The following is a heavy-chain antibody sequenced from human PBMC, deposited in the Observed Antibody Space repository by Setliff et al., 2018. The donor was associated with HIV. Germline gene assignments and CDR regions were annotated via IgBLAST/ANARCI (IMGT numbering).Heavy chain of an antibody. Sequence: SETLSLTCAVYGGSFSGYYWSWIRQPPGKGLEWIGEINHSGSTNYNPSLNSRVTISVDTSKNQLSLKVNSVTAADTAVYYCARSPRIGVAGEFEYWGQGTLVTVSS. CDR1: GGSFSGYY. D-gene: IGHD6-19*01. V-gene: IGHV4-34*01. J-gene: IGHJ4*02. CDR2: INHSGST. CDR3: ARSPRIGVAGEFEY.